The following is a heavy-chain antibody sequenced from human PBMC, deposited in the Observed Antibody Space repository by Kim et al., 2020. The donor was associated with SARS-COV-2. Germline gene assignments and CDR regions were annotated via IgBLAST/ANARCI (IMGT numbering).Heavy chain of an antibody. CDR3: TAGSNIVVVPAALIDY. V-gene: IGHV3-15*01. D-gene: IGHD2-2*01. Sequence: YAAPVKGRFTISRDDSKNTLYLQMNSLKTEDTAVYYCTAGSNIVVVPAALIDYWGQGTLVTVSS. J-gene: IGHJ4*02.